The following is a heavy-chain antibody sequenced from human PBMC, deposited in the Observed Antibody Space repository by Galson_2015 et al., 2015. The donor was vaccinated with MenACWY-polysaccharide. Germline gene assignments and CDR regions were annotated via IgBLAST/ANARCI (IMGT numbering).Heavy chain of an antibody. V-gene: IGHV1-8*01. CDR3: ARGGAARRGWYFDL. CDR2: MSPKRANT. CDR1: GYTFTSYD. D-gene: IGHD6-6*01. Sequence: SVKVSCKASGYTFTSYDINWVRQAPGQGLEWMGRMSPKRANTGYGKRFQGTVTMPRNTYMSTAYMELSSLIFEDTAVYYCARGGAARRGWYFDLWGRGTLVTVSS. J-gene: IGHJ2*01.